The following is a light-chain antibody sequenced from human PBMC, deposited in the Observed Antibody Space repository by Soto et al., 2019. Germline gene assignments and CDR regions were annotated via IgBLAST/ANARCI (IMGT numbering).Light chain of an antibody. CDR2: SAS. CDR3: QKYNSAPWT. CDR1: PGIAKS. Sequence: DIQMTQSPSSLSASVGDRVTITCRASPGIAKSLAWYQQKPGKAPKLLIYSASTLQSGVPSRFSGSGSGTDFTLTISSLQPEDVATYYCQKYNSAPWTFGQGTKVEIK. J-gene: IGKJ1*01. V-gene: IGKV1-27*01.